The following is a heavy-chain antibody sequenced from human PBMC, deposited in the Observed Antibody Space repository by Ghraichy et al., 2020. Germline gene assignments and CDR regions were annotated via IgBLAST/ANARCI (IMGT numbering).Heavy chain of an antibody. CDR3: AREDFWSGYAGVDTYYFDY. D-gene: IGHD3-3*01. Sequence: SETLSLTCTVSGGSISSSSYYWGWIRQPPGKGLEWIGRIYYSGSTYYNPSLKSRVTISVDTSKNQFSLKLSSVTAADTAVYYCAREDFWSGYAGVDTYYFDYWGQGTLVTVSS. J-gene: IGHJ4*02. CDR2: IYYSGST. CDR1: GGSISSSSYY. V-gene: IGHV4-39*02.